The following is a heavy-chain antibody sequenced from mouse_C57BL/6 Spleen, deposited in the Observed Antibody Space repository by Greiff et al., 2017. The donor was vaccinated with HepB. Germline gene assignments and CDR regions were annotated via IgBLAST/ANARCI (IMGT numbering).Heavy chain of an antibody. Sequence: VQLQQSGAELAKPGASVKLSCKASGYTFTSYWMHWVKQRPGQGLEWIGYINTSSGYTKYNQKFKDKATLTADKSSSTAYMQLSSLTYEDSAVYYCASDYYGRRYFDVWGTGTTVTVSS. J-gene: IGHJ1*03. V-gene: IGHV1-7*01. CDR1: GYTFTSYW. D-gene: IGHD1-1*01. CDR2: INTSSGYT. CDR3: ASDYYGRRYFDV.